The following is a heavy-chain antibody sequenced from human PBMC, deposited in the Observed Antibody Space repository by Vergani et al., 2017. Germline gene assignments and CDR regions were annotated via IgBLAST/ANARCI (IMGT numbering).Heavy chain of an antibody. V-gene: IGHV1-69*12. D-gene: IGHD2-15*01. CDR2: ILPIFGTT. CDR3: ARDGEGYCSGGSCNNWFDP. CDR1: VGTFSSSA. Sequence: QVQMVQSGAEVKKPASSVKVSCKTSVGTFSSSAISWVRQAPGQGLECMGGILPIFGTTSYAQKFPGRVTTTAAESTSTAYMELSSLRYEDTALYYCARDGEGYCSGGSCNNWFDPWGQGTLVTVSS. J-gene: IGHJ5*02.